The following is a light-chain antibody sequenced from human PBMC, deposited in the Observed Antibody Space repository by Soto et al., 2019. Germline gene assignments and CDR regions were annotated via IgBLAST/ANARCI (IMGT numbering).Light chain of an antibody. CDR2: LGA. CDR3: MQALQTPPA. J-gene: IGKJ1*01. CDR1: QSLLYSNGYNY. Sequence: DIVMTQSPLSLSVTPGEPASISCRSSQSLLYSNGYNYLDWYLQKPGQSPQLLIYLGANRASGVPDRFSGSGSGIDFTLKISRVEAEDVGVYYCMQALQTPPAFGQGTKVEIK. V-gene: IGKV2-28*01.